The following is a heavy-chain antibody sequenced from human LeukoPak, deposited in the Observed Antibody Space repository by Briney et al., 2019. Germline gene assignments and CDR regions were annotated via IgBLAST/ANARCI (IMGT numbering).Heavy chain of an antibody. CDR2: MNPNSGNT. CDR1: GYTFTSYD. J-gene: IGHJ6*03. CDR3: ARSGPKVYYYYMDV. Sequence: GASVKVSCKASGYTFTSYDINWVRQATGQGLEWMGWMNPNSGNTGYAQKFQGRVTITRNTSISTAYMELSSLRSEDTAVYYCARSGPKVYYYYMDVWGQGTLVTVSS. V-gene: IGHV1-8*03.